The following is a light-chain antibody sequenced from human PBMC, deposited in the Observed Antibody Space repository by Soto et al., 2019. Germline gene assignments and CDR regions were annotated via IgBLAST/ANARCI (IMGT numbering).Light chain of an antibody. J-gene: IGKJ2*01. CDR2: HAS. CDR1: QDISNY. V-gene: IGKV1-33*01. Sequence: DIQMTQSPSSLSASVGDRVTITCQASQDISNYLNWYQQKPGKAPKLLIYHASNLETGVPSRFSGSGSGTDFTFTISSLQPEDIATYFCQQYDNLPYTFGQGTKLEIK. CDR3: QQYDNLPYT.